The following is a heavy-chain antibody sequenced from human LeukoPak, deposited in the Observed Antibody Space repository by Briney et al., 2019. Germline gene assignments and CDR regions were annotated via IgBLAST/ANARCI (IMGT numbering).Heavy chain of an antibody. V-gene: IGHV3-30*02. Sequence: GGSLRLSCAASGFTFSNYGMHWVHQAPGKGLEWVAFIRYDGDNQYYADSVKGRFTISRDNSKNTLYLQMNSLRAEDTAVYYCARVNEYCSGGSCYEDWFDPWGQGTLVTVSS. CDR3: ARVNEYCSGGSCYEDWFDP. J-gene: IGHJ5*02. D-gene: IGHD2-15*01. CDR2: IRYDGDNQ. CDR1: GFTFSNYG.